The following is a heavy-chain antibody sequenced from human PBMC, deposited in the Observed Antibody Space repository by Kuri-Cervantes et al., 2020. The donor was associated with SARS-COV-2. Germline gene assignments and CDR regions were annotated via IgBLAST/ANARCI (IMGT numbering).Heavy chain of an antibody. CDR1: GYTFTSYG. V-gene: IGHV1-18*01. J-gene: IGHJ6*03. Sequence: ASVKVSCKASGYTFTSYGISWVRQAPGQGLEWMGWIGAYNGNTNYAQKLQGRVTMTTDTSTSTAYMELRSLRSDDTAVYYCARDGGRVAGTYYYYYMDVWGKGTTVTVSS. CDR3: ARDGGRVAGTYYYYYMDV. D-gene: IGHD6-19*01. CDR2: IGAYNGNT.